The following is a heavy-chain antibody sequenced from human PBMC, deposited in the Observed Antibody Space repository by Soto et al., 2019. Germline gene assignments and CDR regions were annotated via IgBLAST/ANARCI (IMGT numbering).Heavy chain of an antibody. CDR2: IFSNDEK. Sequence: GPTLVNPTETLTLTCTVSGFSLSNARMGVSWIRQPPGKALEWLAHIFSNDEKSYSTSLKSRLTISKDTSKSQVVLTMTNMDPVDTATYYCARAAAGSYYYYGMDVWGQGTTVTVSS. V-gene: IGHV2-26*01. D-gene: IGHD6-13*01. J-gene: IGHJ6*02. CDR1: GFSLSNARMG. CDR3: ARAAAGSYYYYGMDV.